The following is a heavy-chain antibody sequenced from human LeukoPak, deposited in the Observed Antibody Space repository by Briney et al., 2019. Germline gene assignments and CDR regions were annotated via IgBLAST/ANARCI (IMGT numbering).Heavy chain of an antibody. D-gene: IGHD2-15*01. J-gene: IGHJ4*02. CDR1: GFTFSGSA. Sequence: GGSLRLSCAASGFTFSGSAMHWVRQASGKGLEWVGRIRSKANSYATAYAASVKGRFTISRDDSKNTAYLQMNSLKTEDTAVYYCTSDGRGYCSGGSCYSLDYWGQGTLVTVSS. V-gene: IGHV3-73*01. CDR3: TSDGRGYCSGGSCYSLDY. CDR2: IRSKANSYAT.